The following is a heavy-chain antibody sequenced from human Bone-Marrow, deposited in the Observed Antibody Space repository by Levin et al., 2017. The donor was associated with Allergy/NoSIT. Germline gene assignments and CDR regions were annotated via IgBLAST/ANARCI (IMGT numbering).Heavy chain of an antibody. CDR3: ALDNCTSTTCFGLDS. CDR2: INPNTGAT. Sequence: ASVKVSCKTSGYTFSAYHIHWVRQAPGQGLEWMGWINPNTGATQSARKFEGRVTMTRDTSIATAYMELSSLKSDDRAVYYCALDNCTSTTCFGLDSWGQGALVTVSS. V-gene: IGHV1-2*02. CDR1: GYTFSAYH. J-gene: IGHJ4*02. D-gene: IGHD2/OR15-2a*01.